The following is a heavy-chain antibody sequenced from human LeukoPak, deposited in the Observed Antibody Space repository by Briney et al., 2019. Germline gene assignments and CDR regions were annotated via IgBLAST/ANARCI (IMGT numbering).Heavy chain of an antibody. D-gene: IGHD3-10*01. CDR3: ARRLPEWFGALDY. Sequence: PGGSLRLSCAASGFTVSHKYMSGVRQVPGKGLERVAVIYSSGNTYYADSVRARFTISRDNSKNTVSLQMNSLRAEDTAIYYCARRLPEWFGALDYWGQGTLVTVSS. V-gene: IGHV3-66*04. J-gene: IGHJ4*02. CDR2: IYSSGNT. CDR1: GFTVSHKY.